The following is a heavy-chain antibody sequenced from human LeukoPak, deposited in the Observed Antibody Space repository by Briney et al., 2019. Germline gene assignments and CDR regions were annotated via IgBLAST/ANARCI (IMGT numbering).Heavy chain of an antibody. CDR2: ISSSGTTM. V-gene: IGHV3-11*01. CDR3: ARGDYDKYGMDV. Sequence: GGSLRLSCAASGFTFSNYYMSWIRQAPGKGLEWVSYISSSGTTMYYADSVKGRFIISRDNAKNSLFLQMNSLRAEDTAVYYCARGDYDKYGMDVWGQGTTVTVSS. CDR1: GFTFSNYY. J-gene: IGHJ6*02.